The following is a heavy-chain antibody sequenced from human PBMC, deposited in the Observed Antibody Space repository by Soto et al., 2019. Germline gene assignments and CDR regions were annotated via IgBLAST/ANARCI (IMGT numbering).Heavy chain of an antibody. Sequence: SETLSLTCTVSGGSISSSSYYWGWIRQPPGKGLEWIGSIYYSGSTYYNPSLKSRVTISVDTSKNQFSLKLSSVTAADTAVYYCARLTTVTSYYFDYWGQGTLVTVSS. CDR1: GGSISSSSYY. J-gene: IGHJ4*02. D-gene: IGHD4-17*01. CDR3: ARLTTVTSYYFDY. CDR2: IYYSGST. V-gene: IGHV4-39*01.